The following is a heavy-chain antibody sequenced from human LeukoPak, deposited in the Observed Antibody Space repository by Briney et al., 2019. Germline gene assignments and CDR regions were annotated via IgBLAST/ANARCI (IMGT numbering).Heavy chain of an antibody. J-gene: IGHJ6*02. Sequence: TSVKVSCKASGFTFTSSAVQWVRQARGQRLEWIGWIVVGSGNTNYAQKFQERVTITRDMSTSTAYMGLSSLRSEDTAVYYCAADTMVRGVIISPGMDVWGQGTTVTVSS. CDR3: AADTMVRGVIISPGMDV. D-gene: IGHD3-10*01. CDR1: GFTFTSSA. CDR2: IVVGSGNT. V-gene: IGHV1-58*01.